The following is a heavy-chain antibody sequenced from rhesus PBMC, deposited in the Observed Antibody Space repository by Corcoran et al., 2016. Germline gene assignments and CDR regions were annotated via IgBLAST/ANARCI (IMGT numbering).Heavy chain of an antibody. J-gene: IGHJ4*01. Sequence: QMQLQESGPGLVKPSETLSLTCAVSGGSISSNHWSWIRQPPGKGLEWIGRISGSAGNTDNNPSLKSRVTISTDTSKNQFSLRLSSVTAADTAVYFCARSPPGTYFDYWGQGALVTVSS. D-gene: IGHD2-15*01. CDR1: GGSISSNH. CDR2: ISGSAGNT. V-gene: IGHV4-173*01. CDR3: ARSPPGTYFDY.